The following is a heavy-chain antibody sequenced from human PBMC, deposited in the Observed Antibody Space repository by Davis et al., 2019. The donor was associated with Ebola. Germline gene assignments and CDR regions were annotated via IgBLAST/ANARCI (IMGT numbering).Heavy chain of an antibody. CDR3: ARVAGIGAHASCDY. Sequence: GESLKISCAASGFTFSSYAIHWVRQAPGKGLEYVSAISSNGGSTYYANSVKGRFTISRDNSKNTLYLQMNSLRAEDTAVYYCARVAGIGAHASCDYWGQGTLVTVSS. CDR2: ISSNGGST. V-gene: IGHV3-64*01. D-gene: IGHD3-16*01. J-gene: IGHJ4*02. CDR1: GFTFSSYA.